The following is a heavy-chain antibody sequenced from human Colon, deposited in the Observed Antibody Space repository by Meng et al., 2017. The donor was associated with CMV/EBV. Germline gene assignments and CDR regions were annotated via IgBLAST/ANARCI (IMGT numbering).Heavy chain of an antibody. D-gene: IGHD4/OR15-4a*01. Sequence: GGSLRLSCAASGFTFSNYWMHWVRQAPGKGLVWVSRLNPVGSGISYADSVKGRFTISRDNAKNTLYLQMNSLRADDTAIYYRARYRSITDSGVGLDSWGQGTLVTVSS. CDR1: GFTFSNYW. J-gene: IGHJ4*02. CDR2: LNPVGSGI. V-gene: IGHV3-74*01. CDR3: ARYRSITDSGVGLDS.